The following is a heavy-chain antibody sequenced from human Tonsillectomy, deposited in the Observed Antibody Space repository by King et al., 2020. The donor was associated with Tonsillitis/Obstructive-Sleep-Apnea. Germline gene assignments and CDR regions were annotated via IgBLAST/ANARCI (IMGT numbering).Heavy chain of an antibody. J-gene: IGHJ4*02. V-gene: IGHV3-15*01. CDR1: GFVFSNAW. CDR3: TTYYYGSGSYPLDY. Sequence: VQLVESGGGLVKPGGSLRLSCAASGFVFSNAWVSWVRQAPGKGLEWVGHIKSKTSGGTTDYAAPVKGRFTISRDDAKTTLFLQMNSLKSEDTAVYYCTTYYYGSGSYPLDYWGQGTLVTVSS. CDR2: IKSKTSGGTT. D-gene: IGHD3-10*01.